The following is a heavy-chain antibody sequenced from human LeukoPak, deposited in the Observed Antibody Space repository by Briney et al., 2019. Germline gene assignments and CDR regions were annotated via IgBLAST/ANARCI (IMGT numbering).Heavy chain of an antibody. CDR1: GGSFSGYY. V-gene: IGHV4-34*01. D-gene: IGHD3-9*01. CDR3: ARETPDILTGYYIGWFGP. J-gene: IGHJ5*02. Sequence: PSETLSLTCAVYGGSFSGYYWSWIRQPPGKGLEWIGSIYYSGSTYYNPSLKSRVTISVDTSKNQFSLKLSSVTAADTAVYYCARETPDILTGYYIGWFGPWGQGTLVTVSS. CDR2: IYYSGST.